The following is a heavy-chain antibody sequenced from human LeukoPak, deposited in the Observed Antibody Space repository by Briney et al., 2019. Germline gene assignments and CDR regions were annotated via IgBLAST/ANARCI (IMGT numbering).Heavy chain of an antibody. J-gene: IGHJ3*02. CDR3: ARLDIVATMSAFDI. Sequence: SETLSLTCTVSVGSISSSSYYWGWIRQPPGKGLEWIGSIYYSGTTYYNPSLKSRVTISVDTSKNQFSLKLSSVTAADTAVYYCARLDIVATMSAFDIWGQGTMVTVSS. CDR1: VGSISSSSYY. D-gene: IGHD5-12*01. CDR2: IYYSGTT. V-gene: IGHV4-39*01.